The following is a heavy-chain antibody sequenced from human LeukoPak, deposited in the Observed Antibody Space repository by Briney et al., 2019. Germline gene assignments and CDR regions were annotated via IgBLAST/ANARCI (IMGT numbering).Heavy chain of an antibody. J-gene: IGHJ3*02. CDR1: GDSVPSTSSA. V-gene: IGHV6-1*01. Sequence: SQTLSLTCAISGDSVPSTSSAWDWIRQTPSTGLEWLGRTYYRSKWYTDYAPSVKRRITINPDTSKNQFSLHLSSVTPEDTAVYYCVRKKHWLDAFDIWGQGTMVTVSS. CDR2: TYYRSKWYT. CDR3: VRKKHWLDAFDI. D-gene: IGHD6-19*01.